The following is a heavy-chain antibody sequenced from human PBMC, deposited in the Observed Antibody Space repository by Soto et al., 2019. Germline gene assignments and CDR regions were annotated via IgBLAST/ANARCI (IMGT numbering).Heavy chain of an antibody. Sequence: EVQLLESGGGLVQPGGSLRLSCAASGFTFSSYAMNWVRQAPGKGLEWVSAISGSGGSTYYADSVKGRFTISRDNSKNTLHLQMNSLRAEDTAVYYCAAHEDTAMAFDYWGQGTLVTVSS. CDR3: AAHEDTAMAFDY. CDR2: ISGSGGST. CDR1: GFTFSSYA. D-gene: IGHD5-18*01. J-gene: IGHJ4*02. V-gene: IGHV3-23*01.